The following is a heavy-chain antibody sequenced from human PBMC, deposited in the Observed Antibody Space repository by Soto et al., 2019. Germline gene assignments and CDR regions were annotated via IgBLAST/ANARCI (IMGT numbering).Heavy chain of an antibody. CDR3: ARDYARRGYYAMDV. J-gene: IGHJ6*02. V-gene: IGHV4-31*03. CDR1: GVSITSGGYH. Sequence: QVQLQESGPGLVKPAQTLSLTCTVSGVSITSGGYHWSWIRQHPGKGLEWIGYTIYSGSTYYNPSLKSRVTISVDTSKNQFSLKLSSLTAADTAMYYCARDYARRGYYAMDVWGQGTTVTVSS. D-gene: IGHD2-2*01. CDR2: TIYSGST.